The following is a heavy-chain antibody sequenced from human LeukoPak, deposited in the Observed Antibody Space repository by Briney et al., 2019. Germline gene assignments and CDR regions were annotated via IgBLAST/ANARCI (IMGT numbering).Heavy chain of an antibody. V-gene: IGHV5-51*01. D-gene: IGHD3-22*01. Sequence: GESLHISCKDSGYSFTSYWIGWVRQMPGKVLEWIGIIYPGHSDTRYSPSFQIQVTISADKSISTAYLQWSSLKASDTAMYYCATHKYYYDSSGYLIPDAFDIWGQGTMVTVSS. CDR2: IYPGHSDT. CDR3: ATHKYYYDSSGYLIPDAFDI. CDR1: GYSFTSYW. J-gene: IGHJ3*02.